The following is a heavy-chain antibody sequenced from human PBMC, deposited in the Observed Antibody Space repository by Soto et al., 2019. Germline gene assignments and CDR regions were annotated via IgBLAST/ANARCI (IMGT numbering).Heavy chain of an antibody. CDR2: IYYSGST. CDR1: GGSISSYY. J-gene: IGHJ4*02. CDR3: ARGGRYSRLRDPIDY. Sequence: SATLSLTCTVSGGSISSYYWSWIRQPPGKGLEWIGYIYYSGSTNYNPSLKSRVTISVDTSKNQFSLKLSSVTAADTAVYYCARGGRYSRLRDPIDYWGQGTLVTVSS. D-gene: IGHD5-18*01. V-gene: IGHV4-59*01.